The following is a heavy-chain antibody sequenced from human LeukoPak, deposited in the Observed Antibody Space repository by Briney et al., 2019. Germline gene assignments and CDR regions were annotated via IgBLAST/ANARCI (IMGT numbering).Heavy chain of an antibody. CDR3: ARADCSSTSCYVPNGRSDAFDI. V-gene: IGHV4-30-2*05. CDR1: GGSISSGGYS. J-gene: IGHJ3*02. Sequence: SQTLSLTCAVSGGSISSGGYSGSWIRQPPGKGLEWIGYIYHSGSTYYNPSLKSRVTISVDTSKNQFSLKLSSVTAADTAVYYCARADCSSTSCYVPNGRSDAFDIWGQGTMVTVSS. CDR2: IYHSGST. D-gene: IGHD2-2*01.